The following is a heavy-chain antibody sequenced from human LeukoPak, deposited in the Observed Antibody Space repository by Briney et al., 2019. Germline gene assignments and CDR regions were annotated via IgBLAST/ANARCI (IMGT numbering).Heavy chain of an antibody. CDR1: GGSFSGYY. V-gene: IGHV4-34*01. CDR3: ARGSRTPDY. J-gene: IGHJ4*02. Sequence: PSETLSLTCAVYGGSFSGYYWSWIRQPPGKGLEWIGEINHSGSTNYNPSLKSRVSISLDTSMIHFSLRLSSVTAADTAVYFCARGSRTPDYWGQGTLVTVSS. CDR2: INHSGST.